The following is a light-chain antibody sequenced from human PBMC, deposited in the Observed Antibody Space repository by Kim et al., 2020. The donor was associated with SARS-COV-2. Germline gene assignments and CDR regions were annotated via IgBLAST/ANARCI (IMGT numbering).Light chain of an antibody. CDR2: TDT. CDR3: AAWDDSLNGLV. J-gene: IGLJ2*01. CDR1: RSNIGKNA. Sequence: GQGVTISCSGSRSNIGKNAVSWYRHVPGMAPKLIIYTDTQRPSGVPNRLSASKSGTSASLAISGLRSEDEAHYHCAAWDDSLNGLVFGGGTQLTVL. V-gene: IGLV1-44*01.